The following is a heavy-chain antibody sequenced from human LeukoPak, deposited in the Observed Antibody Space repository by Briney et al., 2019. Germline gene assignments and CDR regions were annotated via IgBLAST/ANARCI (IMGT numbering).Heavy chain of an antibody. CDR2: ISAYNGNT. J-gene: IGHJ6*03. V-gene: IGHV1-18*01. CDR1: GYTFTSYG. D-gene: IGHD5-12*01. Sequence: GASVKVSCKASGYTFTSYGISWVRQAPGQGLEWMGWISAYNGNTNYAQKLQGRVTMTTDTSTSTAYMELRSLRSDDTAVYYCARTPSGYDYYYYYYYMDVWGKGTTVTISS. CDR3: ARTPSGYDYYYYYYYMDV.